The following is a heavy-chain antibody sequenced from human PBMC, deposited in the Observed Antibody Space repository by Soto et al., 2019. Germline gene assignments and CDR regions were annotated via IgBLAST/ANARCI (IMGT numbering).Heavy chain of an antibody. J-gene: IGHJ4*02. CDR3: ARCRGWRDY. Sequence: QVQLVQSGAEVKKPGASVKVSCKASGYTFTSYDINWVRQAAGQGLEWMGWINLNSGDTDSAQKFQGRLTMTRDTSISQAYMELSRLTSEDTSVYYCARCRGWRDYCGQGTLVTVSS. CDR1: GYTFTSYD. V-gene: IGHV1-8*01. D-gene: IGHD6-19*01. CDR2: INLNSGDT.